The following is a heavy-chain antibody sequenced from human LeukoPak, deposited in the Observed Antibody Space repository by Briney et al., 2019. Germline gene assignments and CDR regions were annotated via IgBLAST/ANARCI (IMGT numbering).Heavy chain of an antibody. V-gene: IGHV3-30*04. Sequence: GGSLRLSCAASGFTFSSYAMHWVRQAPGKGLEWVAVISYDGSNKYYADSVKGRFTISRDNSKNTLYLQMNSLRAEDTAVCYCARGGIVVVIPNLNWFDPWGQGTLVTVSS. J-gene: IGHJ5*02. CDR1: GFTFSSYA. D-gene: IGHD3-22*01. CDR3: ARGGIVVVIPNLNWFDP. CDR2: ISYDGSNK.